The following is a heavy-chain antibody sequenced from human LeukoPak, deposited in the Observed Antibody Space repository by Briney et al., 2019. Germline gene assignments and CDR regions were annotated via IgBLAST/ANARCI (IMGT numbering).Heavy chain of an antibody. CDR2: IYSGGST. V-gene: IGHV3-53*01. D-gene: IGHD3-3*01. CDR3: AREKGLTIFGVVTSYFDY. J-gene: IGHJ4*02. Sequence: GGSLRLSCAASGFTVSSNYMSWVRQAPGKGLEWVSVIYSGGSTYYADSVKGRFTISRDNSKNTLYLQMNSLRAEDTAVYYCAREKGLTIFGVVTSYFDYWGQGTLFTVSS. CDR1: GFTVSSNY.